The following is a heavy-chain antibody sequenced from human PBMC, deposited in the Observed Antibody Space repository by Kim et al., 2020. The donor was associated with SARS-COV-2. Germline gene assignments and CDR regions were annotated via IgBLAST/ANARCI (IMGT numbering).Heavy chain of an antibody. CDR2: T. Sequence: TDYAAPVKGRFTISRDDSKNTLYLQMNSLKTEDTAVYYCTTDYDTAHFDYWGQGTLVTVSS. V-gene: IGHV3-15*01. CDR3: TTDYDTAHFDY. D-gene: IGHD3-22*01. J-gene: IGHJ4*02.